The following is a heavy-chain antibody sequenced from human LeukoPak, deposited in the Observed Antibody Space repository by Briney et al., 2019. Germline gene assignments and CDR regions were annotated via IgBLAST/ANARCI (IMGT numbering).Heavy chain of an antibody. CDR3: TRHDYGDPGALRY. D-gene: IGHD4-17*01. CDR2: IRSKANNYAT. Sequence: PGGSLRLSCAASGFTFSGFAMHWVRPASGQGLEWVGRIRSKANNYATAYAASVKGRFTISRDDSKNTTYLQMNSLKTEDTAVYYCTRHDYGDPGALRYWGQGTLVTVSS. CDR1: GFTFSGFA. V-gene: IGHV3-73*01. J-gene: IGHJ4*02.